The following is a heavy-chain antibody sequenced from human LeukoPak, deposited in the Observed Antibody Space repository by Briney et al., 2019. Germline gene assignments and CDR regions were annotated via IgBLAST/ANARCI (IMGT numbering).Heavy chain of an antibody. V-gene: IGHV3-23*01. D-gene: IGHD3-3*01. CDR3: AKGIYYDFWSGYYTGSGYYYMDV. J-gene: IGHJ6*03. Sequence: PGGSLRLSCAASGFTFSSYWMHWVRQAPGKGLVWVSAISGSGGSTYYADSVKGRFTISRDNSKNTLYLQMNILRAEDTAVYYCAKGIYYDFWSGYYTGSGYYYMDVWGKGTTVTVSS. CDR1: GFTFSSYW. CDR2: ISGSGGST.